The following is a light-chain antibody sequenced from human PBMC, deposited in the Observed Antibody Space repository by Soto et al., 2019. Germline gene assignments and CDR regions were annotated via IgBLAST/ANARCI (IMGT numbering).Light chain of an antibody. V-gene: IGLV2-14*01. Sequence: QSALTQPASVSGSPGQSITISCTGSTSDVGVYKYVSWYQQHPGKAPKLMIYEVSHRPSGVSNRFSGSKSGNTASLTISGLQAEDEADYYCGSYTSSSTVLFGGGTKLTVL. CDR2: EVS. CDR3: GSYTSSSTVL. CDR1: TSDVGVYKY. J-gene: IGLJ2*01.